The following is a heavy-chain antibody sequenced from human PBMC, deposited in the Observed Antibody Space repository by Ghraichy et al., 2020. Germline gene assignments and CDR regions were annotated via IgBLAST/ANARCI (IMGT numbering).Heavy chain of an antibody. CDR3: ARGLGYCSGSSCFYYSMDV. D-gene: IGHD2-2*01. J-gene: IGHJ6*02. CDR1: GGSFSDYA. Sequence: SVKVSCKASGGSFSDYAINWVRQAPGQGLEWMGGIIPIFGIRNHAQRFQGRVAGTADEGTSTAYMELSSLRSDDTAVYYCARGLGYCSGSSCFYYSMDVWGQGTTVTVSS. V-gene: IGHV1-69*13. CDR2: IIPIFGIR.